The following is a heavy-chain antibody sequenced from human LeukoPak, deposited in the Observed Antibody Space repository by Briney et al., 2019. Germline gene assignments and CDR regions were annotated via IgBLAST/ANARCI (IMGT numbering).Heavy chain of an antibody. CDR1: GFTFSSYA. V-gene: IGHV3-30-3*02. J-gene: IGHJ4*02. CDR2: ISYDGSNK. CDR3: ARCYDSSGYYLPPDY. D-gene: IGHD3-22*01. Sequence: GSLRLSCAASGFTFSSYAMRWVRQAPGKGLEWVAVISYDGSNKYYADSVKGRFTISRDNSKNTLYLQMNSLRAEDTAVYYCARCYDSSGYYLPPDYWGQGTLVTVSS.